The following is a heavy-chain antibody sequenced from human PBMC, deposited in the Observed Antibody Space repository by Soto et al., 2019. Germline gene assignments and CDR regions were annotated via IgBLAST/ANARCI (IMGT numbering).Heavy chain of an antibody. CDR2: ISSSGSTI. CDR1: GFTFSSYE. Sequence: GGSLRLSCAASGFTFSSYEMNWVRQAPGKGLEWVSYISSSGSTIYYADSVKGRFTISRDNVKNSLYLQMNSLRAEDTAVYYCARVRYSSGWLTHYYYYGMDVWGQGTTVTVSS. V-gene: IGHV3-48*03. J-gene: IGHJ6*02. CDR3: ARVRYSSGWLTHYYYYGMDV. D-gene: IGHD6-19*01.